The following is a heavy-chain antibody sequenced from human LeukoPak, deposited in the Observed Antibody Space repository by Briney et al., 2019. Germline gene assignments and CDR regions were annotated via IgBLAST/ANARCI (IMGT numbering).Heavy chain of an antibody. V-gene: IGHV4-38-2*02. CDR3: ARDSGSSGWYDAFDI. CDR2: IYHSGST. D-gene: IGHD6-19*01. Sequence: SETLSLTCAVSGYSISSGYYWGWIRQPPGKGLEWIGSIYHSGSTYYNPSLKSRVTISVDTSKNQFSLKLSSVTAADTAVYYCARDSGSSGWYDAFDIWGQGTMVTVSS. J-gene: IGHJ3*02. CDR1: GYSISSGYY.